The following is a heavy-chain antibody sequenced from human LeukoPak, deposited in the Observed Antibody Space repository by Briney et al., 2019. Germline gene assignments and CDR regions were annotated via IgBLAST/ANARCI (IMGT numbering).Heavy chain of an antibody. D-gene: IGHD3/OR15-3a*01. CDR2: IRYDGSKK. CDR1: GFIFSNYG. V-gene: IGHV3-30*02. Sequence: PGGSPRLSCAASGFIFSNYGMHWVRQAPGKGLEWVALIRYDGSKKDYGDSVKGRFTISRDNSKSTLYLQMNSLRAEDTAMYYCVRTGDTERFDYWGQGTLVTVSS. CDR3: VRTGDTERFDY. J-gene: IGHJ4*02.